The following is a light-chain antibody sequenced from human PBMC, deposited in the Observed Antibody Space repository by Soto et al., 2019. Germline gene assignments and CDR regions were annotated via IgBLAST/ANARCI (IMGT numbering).Light chain of an antibody. Sequence: EIVLTQSPATLSLSPGERATLSCRASQSVSSYLAWYQQKPGQAPRLLIYDASNRATGIPARFSGSGSGTDFTLTASSLQPEDFAVYYCQQYNNWPFTFGPGTKVDIK. V-gene: IGKV3-11*01. CDR2: DAS. J-gene: IGKJ3*01. CDR1: QSVSSY. CDR3: QQYNNWPFT.